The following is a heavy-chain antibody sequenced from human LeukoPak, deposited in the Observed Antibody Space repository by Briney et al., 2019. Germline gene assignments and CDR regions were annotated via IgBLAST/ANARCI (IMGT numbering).Heavy chain of an antibody. CDR3: ARRRYSSSWYPGY. V-gene: IGHV4-34*01. J-gene: IGHJ4*02. CDR2: INHSGST. CDR1: GGSFSGYY. Sequence: SETLSLTCAVYGGSFSGYYWSWIRQPPGKGLEWIGEINHSGSTNYNPSLKSRVTISVDTSKNQFSLKLSSVAAADTAVYYCARRRYSSSWYPGYWGQGTLVTVSS. D-gene: IGHD6-13*01.